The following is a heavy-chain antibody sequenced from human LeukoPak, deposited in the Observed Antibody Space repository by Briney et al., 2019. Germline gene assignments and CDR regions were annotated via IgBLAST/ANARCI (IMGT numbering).Heavy chain of an antibody. Sequence: PGGSLRLSYVASGFTFSSYSMNWVRQAPGKGLEWVSYISSSGSTIYYADSVKGRFTISRDNAKNSLYLQMNSLRAEDTAVYYCARVYYGILTGYRLVDYWGQGTLVTVSS. D-gene: IGHD3-9*01. V-gene: IGHV3-48*04. J-gene: IGHJ4*02. CDR1: GFTFSSYS. CDR3: ARVYYGILTGYRLVDY. CDR2: ISSSGSTI.